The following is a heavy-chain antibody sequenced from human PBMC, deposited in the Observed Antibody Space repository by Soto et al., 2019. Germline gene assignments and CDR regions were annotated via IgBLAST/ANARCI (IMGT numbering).Heavy chain of an antibody. J-gene: IGHJ6*02. V-gene: IGHV3-7*05. Sequence: PGGSMRLSCAASGFTFSSYWMSWVRQAPGKGLEWVANIKQDGSEKYYVDSVKGRFTISRDNAKNSLYLQMNSLRAEDTAVYYCAREIVDFFWSGYYGDPYYYYGMDVWGQGTTVTVSS. CDR2: IKQDGSEK. D-gene: IGHD3-3*01. CDR1: GFTFSSYW. CDR3: AREIVDFFWSGYYGDPYYYYGMDV.